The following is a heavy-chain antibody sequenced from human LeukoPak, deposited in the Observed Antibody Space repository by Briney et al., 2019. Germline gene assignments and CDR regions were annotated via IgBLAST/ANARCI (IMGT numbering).Heavy chain of an antibody. Sequence: GASVKVSCKASGYTFTGYYMHWVRQAPGQGLEWMGWINPNSGGTNYAQKFQGRVTMTRDTSISTAYMELSRLRSDDTAVYYCARVEADYYDFWSGYYPRVVFDYWGQGTLVTVSS. V-gene: IGHV1-2*02. CDR3: ARVEADYYDFWSGYYPRVVFDY. J-gene: IGHJ4*02. D-gene: IGHD3-3*01. CDR2: INPNSGGT. CDR1: GYTFTGYY.